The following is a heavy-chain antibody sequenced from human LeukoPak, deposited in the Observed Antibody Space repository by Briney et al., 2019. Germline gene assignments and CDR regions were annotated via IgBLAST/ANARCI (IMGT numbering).Heavy chain of an antibody. CDR2: ISYDGSNK. CDR3: ARDYGRSGIWFGELSSPYFDY. V-gene: IGHV3-30*04. Sequence: GRSLRLSCAASGFTFSSYAMHWVRQAPGKGLEWVAVISYDGSNKYYADSVKGRFTISRDNSKNTLYLQMNSLRAEDTAVYYCARDYGRSGIWFGELSSPYFDYWGQGTLVTVSS. J-gene: IGHJ4*02. D-gene: IGHD3-10*01. CDR1: GFTFSSYA.